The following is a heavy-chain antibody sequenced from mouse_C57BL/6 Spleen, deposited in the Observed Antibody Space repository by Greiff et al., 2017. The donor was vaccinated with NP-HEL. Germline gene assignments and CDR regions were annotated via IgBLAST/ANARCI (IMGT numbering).Heavy chain of an antibody. Sequence: EVQLQQSGAELVKPGASVKLSCTASGFNITDYYMHWVKQRTEQGLEWIGRIDPEDGETNYAQKFQGKATITADTSSNTAYLQLSSLTSEDTAVYYCARGGYGGDYWGQGTSVTVSS. J-gene: IGHJ4*01. CDR3: ARGGYGGDY. D-gene: IGHD2-2*01. CDR1: GFNITDYY. CDR2: IDPEDGET. V-gene: IGHV14-2*01.